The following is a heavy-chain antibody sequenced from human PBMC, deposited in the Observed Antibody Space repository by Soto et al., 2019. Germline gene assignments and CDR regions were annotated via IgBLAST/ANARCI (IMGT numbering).Heavy chain of an antibody. Sequence: QVQLVQSGAEVKKPGASVKVSCKASGYTFTSYGISWVRQAPGQGLEWMGWISAYNGNTNYAQKLQGRVTMTTDTSTSTADMELRSLRADDTAVYYCATGDSSSWTLGGMDVWGQGTTVPVSS. J-gene: IGHJ6*02. CDR2: ISAYNGNT. CDR3: ATGDSSSWTLGGMDV. CDR1: GYTFTSYG. D-gene: IGHD6-13*01. V-gene: IGHV1-18*01.